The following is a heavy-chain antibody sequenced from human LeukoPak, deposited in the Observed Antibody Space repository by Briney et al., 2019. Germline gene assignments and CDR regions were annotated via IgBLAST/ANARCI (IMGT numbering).Heavy chain of an antibody. J-gene: IGHJ4*02. CDR3: TRDPPTRY. D-gene: IGHD1-26*01. Sequence: KPGRSLRLSCTASGFTFGDYTITWIRQAPGEGLEWVGFIRNKADGGTPEYAASVKGRFTISRDDSKSIAYLQMNSLKTDDTAVYYCTRDPPTRYWGQGTLVSVSS. CDR1: GFTFGDYT. V-gene: IGHV3-49*05. CDR2: IRNKADGGTP.